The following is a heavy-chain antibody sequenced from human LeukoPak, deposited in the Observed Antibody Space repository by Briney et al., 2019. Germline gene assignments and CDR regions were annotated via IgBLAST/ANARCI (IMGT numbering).Heavy chain of an antibody. J-gene: IGHJ6*02. CDR1: GFTFSSYE. Sequence: GGSLRLSCAASGFTFSSYEMNWVRQAPGKGLEWVSYISSSGSTIYYADSAKGRFTISRDNAKNSLYLQMNSLRAEDTAVYYCARDDSGPDPSYYYGMDVWGQGTTVTVSS. V-gene: IGHV3-48*03. CDR3: ARDDSGPDPSYYYGMDV. D-gene: IGHD6-19*01. CDR2: ISSSGSTI.